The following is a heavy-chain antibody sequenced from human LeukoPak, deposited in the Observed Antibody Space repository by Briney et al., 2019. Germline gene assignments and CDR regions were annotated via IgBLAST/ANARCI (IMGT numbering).Heavy chain of an antibody. CDR1: GFTFSSYG. CDR3: ARDSPRIARVVPAAIYPDY. Sequence: PGRSLRLSCAASGFTFSSYGMHWVRQAPGKGLEWVAVIWYDGSNKYYADSVKGRFTISRDNSKNTLYLQMNSLRAEDTAVYYCARDSPRIARVVPAAIYPDYWGQGTLVTVSS. V-gene: IGHV3-33*01. D-gene: IGHD2-2*02. CDR2: IWYDGSNK. J-gene: IGHJ4*02.